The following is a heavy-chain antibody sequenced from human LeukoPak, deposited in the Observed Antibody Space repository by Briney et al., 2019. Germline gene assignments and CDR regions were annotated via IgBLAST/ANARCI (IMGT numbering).Heavy chain of an antibody. CDR3: AREMVGYCSGGSCPFDY. V-gene: IGHV3-30*12. Sequence: PGGSLRLSCAASGFTFSSYGMHWVRQAPGKGLEWVAVISYDGSNKYYADSVKGRFTISRDNSKNTLYLQMNSLRAEDTAVYYCAREMVGYCSGGSCPFDYWGQGTLVTVSS. D-gene: IGHD2-15*01. CDR1: GFTFSSYG. CDR2: ISYDGSNK. J-gene: IGHJ4*02.